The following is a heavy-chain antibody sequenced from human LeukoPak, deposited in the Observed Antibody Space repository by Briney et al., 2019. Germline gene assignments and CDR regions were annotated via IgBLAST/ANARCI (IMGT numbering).Heavy chain of an antibody. CDR3: AFEIGRSQGAFDI. J-gene: IGHJ3*02. V-gene: IGHV3-33*01. Sequence: GGSLRPSCAASGFIFSKYAMHWVRQTPGKGLEWVAAIWNDGSDENYADSVKGRFTISSDNSKNTPYPQMNSLRAEDTAVYYCAFEIGRSQGAFDIWGQGTMITVSS. D-gene: IGHD1-26*01. CDR1: GFIFSKYA. CDR2: IWNDGSDE.